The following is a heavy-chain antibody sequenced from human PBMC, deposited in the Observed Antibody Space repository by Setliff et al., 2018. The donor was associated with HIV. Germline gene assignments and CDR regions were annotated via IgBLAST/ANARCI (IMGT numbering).Heavy chain of an antibody. D-gene: IGHD3-22*01. CDR1: GYSFTGYW. CDR3: ARHSHYDRSGYYYHKMPDDSFDI. V-gene: IGHV5-51*01. J-gene: IGHJ3*02. CDR2: IYPGDSDT. Sequence: PGESLKISCKASGYSFTGYWIGWARQMPGKGLEWMGIIYPGDSDTRYSPSFQGQVTISTDKSITTAFLQWSSLKASDTAMYYRARHSHYDRSGYYYHKMPDDSFDIWGQGTMVTVSS.